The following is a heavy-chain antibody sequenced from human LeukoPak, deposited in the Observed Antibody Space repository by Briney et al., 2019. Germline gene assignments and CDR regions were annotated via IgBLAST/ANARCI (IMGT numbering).Heavy chain of an antibody. V-gene: IGHV4-59*01. Sequence: SETLSLTCTVSDGSISSYYWSWIRQPPGKGLEWIGYIYYSGSNSYNSSLKSRGTISVYTSKNQFSLKLSSVTAADTAVYYCARGGYYDRSGNSYKFGFDMWGQGTMVTVSS. CDR2: IYYSGSN. CDR1: DGSISSYY. CDR3: ARGGYYDRSGNSYKFGFDM. J-gene: IGHJ3*02. D-gene: IGHD3-22*01.